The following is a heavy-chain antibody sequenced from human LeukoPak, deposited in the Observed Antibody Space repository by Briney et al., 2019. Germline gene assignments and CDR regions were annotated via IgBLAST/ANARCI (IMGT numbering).Heavy chain of an antibody. V-gene: IGHV1-18*01. J-gene: IGHJ6*02. Sequence: ASVKVSCKASGYTFTSYGISWVRQAPGQGLEWMGWISAYNGNTNYAQKLQGRVTMTTDTSTSTAYVELRSLRSEDTAVYYCARDRNNEDYGMDVWGQGTTVTVSS. CDR3: ARDRNNEDYGMDV. CDR1: GYTFTSYG. D-gene: IGHD1/OR15-1a*01. CDR2: ISAYNGNT.